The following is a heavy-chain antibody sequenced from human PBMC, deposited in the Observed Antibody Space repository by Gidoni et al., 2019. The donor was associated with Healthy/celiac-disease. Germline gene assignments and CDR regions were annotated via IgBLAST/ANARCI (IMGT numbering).Heavy chain of an antibody. CDR3: ARSRRDGYNDFDY. V-gene: IGHV4-59*12. J-gene: IGHJ4*02. CDR1: AGSISSYY. CDR2: IYSSGST. Sequence: QVQLQESSPGLVKPSETLSLTCTAPAGSISSYYWSWIRQPPGKGLEWFGYIYSSGSTNYNPSLKSRVTISVDTSKNQFSLKLSSVTAADTAVYYCARSRRDGYNDFDYWGQGTLVTVSS. D-gene: IGHD5-12*01.